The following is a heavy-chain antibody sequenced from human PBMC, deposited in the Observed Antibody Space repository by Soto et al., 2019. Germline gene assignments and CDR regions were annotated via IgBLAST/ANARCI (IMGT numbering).Heavy chain of an antibody. CDR1: GHTFTGYY. J-gene: IGHJ6*02. CDR2: INPHSGAT. Sequence: GASVKVSCKASGHTFTGYYLHWVRQAPGQGLAWMGWINPHSGATTYAQRFQGRVTMTRDTSINTAYMELNRLTSDDTAVYYCARSATTTACYNCYYYGLDVWGQGTTVTVSS. D-gene: IGHD2-2*02. V-gene: IGHV1-2*02. CDR3: ARSATTTACYNCYYYGLDV.